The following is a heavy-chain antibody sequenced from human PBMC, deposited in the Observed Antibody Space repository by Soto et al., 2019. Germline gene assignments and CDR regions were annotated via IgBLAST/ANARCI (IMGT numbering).Heavy chain of an antibody. D-gene: IGHD1-26*01. CDR3: AREAQDYYFDR. Sequence: QVQLQESGPGLVKPSETLTLTCTVSPGSISSSYWSWIRQPPGRCLEWVGHVAYSGTTKYNPSLKSRGSISVSTSKRQFSLRLTSVTAADTAVYYCAREAQDYYFDRWGQGILVTVSS. V-gene: IGHV4-59*01. CDR2: VAYSGTT. CDR1: PGSISSSY. J-gene: IGHJ5*02.